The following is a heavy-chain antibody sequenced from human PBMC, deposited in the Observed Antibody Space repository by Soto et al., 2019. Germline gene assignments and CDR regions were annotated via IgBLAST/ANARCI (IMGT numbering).Heavy chain of an antibody. CDR1: GFTFSSYG. V-gene: IGHV3-30*18. Sequence: GGPLRLSCAASGFTFSSYGMHWVRQAPGKGLEWVAVISYDGSNKYYADSVKGRFTISRDNSKNTLYLQMNSLRAEDTAVYYCAKVPTKEDYYYYYGMDVWGQGTTVTVSS. CDR2: ISYDGSNK. CDR3: AKVPTKEDYYYYYGMDV. J-gene: IGHJ6*02.